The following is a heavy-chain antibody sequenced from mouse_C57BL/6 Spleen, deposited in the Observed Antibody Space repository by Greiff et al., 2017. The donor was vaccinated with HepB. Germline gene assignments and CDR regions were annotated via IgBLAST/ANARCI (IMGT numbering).Heavy chain of an antibody. CDR1: GYTFTSYW. J-gene: IGHJ2*01. D-gene: IGHD1-1*01. CDR2: IDPSDSET. V-gene: IGHV1-52*01. CDR3: ARCHYYGSSYYFDY. Sequence: QVQLQQPGAELVRPGSSVKLSCKASGYTFTSYWMHWVKQRPIQGLEWIGNIDPSDSETHYNQKFKDKATLTVDKSSSTAYMQLSSLTSEDSAVYYCARCHYYGSSYYFDYWGKGTTLTVSS.